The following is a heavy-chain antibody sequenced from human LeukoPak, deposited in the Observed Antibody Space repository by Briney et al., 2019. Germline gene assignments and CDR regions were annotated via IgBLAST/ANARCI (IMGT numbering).Heavy chain of an antibody. V-gene: IGHV3-30-3*01. CDR2: ISYDGSNK. CDR1: GFTFSSYA. J-gene: IGHJ4*02. D-gene: IGHD2-2*02. CDR3: ARANCSSTSCYIPADY. Sequence: GRSLRLSYAASGFTFSSYAMHWVRQAPGKGLEWVAVISYDGSNKYYADSVKGRFTISRDNSKNTLYLQMNSLRAEDTAVYYCARANCSSTSCYIPADYWGQGTLVTVSS.